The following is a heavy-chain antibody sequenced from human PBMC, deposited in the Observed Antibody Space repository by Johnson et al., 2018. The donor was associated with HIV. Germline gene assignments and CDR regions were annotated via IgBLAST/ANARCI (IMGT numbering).Heavy chain of an antibody. J-gene: IGHJ3*02. CDR3: ARDRGSYWVDAFDI. CDR2: ISGSGYII. D-gene: IGHD1-26*01. CDR1: GFTFSDYY. Sequence: QVQLVESGGGLVRPGGSLRLSCAASGFTFSDYYMSWIRQSPGKGLEWVSYISGSGYIIYSADSVKGRFSISRDNAKNSLYLQMNSLRAEDTAVYYCARDRGSYWVDAFDIWGQGTMVTVSS. V-gene: IGHV3-11*01.